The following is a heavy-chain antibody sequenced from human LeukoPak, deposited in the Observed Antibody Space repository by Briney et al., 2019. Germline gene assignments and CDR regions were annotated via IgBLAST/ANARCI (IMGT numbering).Heavy chain of an antibody. CDR2: IYYSGST. V-gene: IGHV4-59*01. CDR3: ARVLKGSGYIDY. D-gene: IGHD3-10*01. Sequence: SETLSLTCSVSGVSISSSYWTWVRQPPGKGLEWIGYIYYSGSTNYNPPLKSRVTISVDTFKNQLSLNLSSVTAADTAVYYCARVLKGSGYIDYWGQGILVTVSS. J-gene: IGHJ4*02. CDR1: GVSISSSY.